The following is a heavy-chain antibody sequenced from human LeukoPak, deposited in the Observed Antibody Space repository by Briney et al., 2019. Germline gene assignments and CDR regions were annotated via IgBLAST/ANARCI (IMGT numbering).Heavy chain of an antibody. CDR2: INHSGST. Sequence: SETLSLTCAVYGGSFSGYYWSWIRQPPGKGLEWIGEINHSGSTDYNPSLKSRVTISVDTSKNQFSLKLSSVTAADTAVYYCARGGLCLDYWGQGTLVTVSS. J-gene: IGHJ4*02. V-gene: IGHV4-34*01. CDR3: ARGGLCLDY. CDR1: GGSFSGYY.